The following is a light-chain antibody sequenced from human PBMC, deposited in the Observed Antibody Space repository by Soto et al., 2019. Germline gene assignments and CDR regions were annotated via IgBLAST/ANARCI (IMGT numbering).Light chain of an antibody. Sequence: EIVLTQSPATLSVSPGETVTLSCRASQSVSSSVAWYQQKPGRAPRLLISGASTRATGIPARFSSSGSGTDFTLTISSLQSEDFAVYHCQQYNAWPPLTFGGGTKVEIK. CDR2: GAS. V-gene: IGKV3-15*01. CDR1: QSVSSS. J-gene: IGKJ4*01. CDR3: QQYNAWPPLT.